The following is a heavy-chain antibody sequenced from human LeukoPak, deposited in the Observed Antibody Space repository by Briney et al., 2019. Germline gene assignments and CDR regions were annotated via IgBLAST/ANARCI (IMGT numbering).Heavy chain of an antibody. Sequence: ASVKVSCKASGYTFTSYYMHWVRQAPGQGLEWMGIINPSGGSTSYARKFQGRVTMTRDTSTSTVYMELSSLRSEDTAVYYCAREVRGYYDFSPWGQGTLVTVSS. V-gene: IGHV1-46*01. CDR2: INPSGGST. CDR3: AREVRGYYDFSP. D-gene: IGHD3-3*01. J-gene: IGHJ5*02. CDR1: GYTFTSYY.